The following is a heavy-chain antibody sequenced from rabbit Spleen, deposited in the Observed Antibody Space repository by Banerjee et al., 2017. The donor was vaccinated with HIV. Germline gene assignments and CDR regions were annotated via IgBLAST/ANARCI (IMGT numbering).Heavy chain of an antibody. V-gene: IGHV1S40*01. D-gene: IGHD1-1*01. CDR3: ARDLVGVIGWNFYL. Sequence: QSLEESGGDLVKPGASLTLTCTASGFTLSTNYYMSWVRQAPGKGLEWIGCIYTGYSGSTWYATWAKGRFTISKTSSTTVTLRMTSLTAADTATYFCARDLVGVIGWNFYLWGPGTLVTVS. CDR2: IYTGYSGST. J-gene: IGHJ4*01. CDR1: GFTLSTNYY.